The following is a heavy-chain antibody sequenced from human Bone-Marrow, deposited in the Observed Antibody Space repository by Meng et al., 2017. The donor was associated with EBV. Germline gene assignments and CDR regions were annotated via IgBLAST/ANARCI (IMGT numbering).Heavy chain of an antibody. J-gene: IGHJ4*02. V-gene: IGHV4-34*01. CDR1: GGSFSGSY. CDR2: INHSGST. D-gene: IGHD4-17*01. CDR3: ASQIKYGDYDEGGFDY. Sequence: QVQQPEGGAGLLKPSETLPLACAVYGGSFSGSYWSWIRQPPGKGLEWIGEINHSGSTNYNPSLKSRVTISVDTSKNQFSLKLSSVTAADTAVYYCASQIKYGDYDEGGFDYWGQGTLVTVSS.